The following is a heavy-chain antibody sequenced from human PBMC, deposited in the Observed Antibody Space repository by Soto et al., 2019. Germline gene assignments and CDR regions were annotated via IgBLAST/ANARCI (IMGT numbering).Heavy chain of an antibody. J-gene: IGHJ6*02. V-gene: IGHV1-2*04. D-gene: IGHD6-19*01. CDR1: GYTFTGYY. Sequence: ASVKVSCKASGYTFTGYYMHWVRQAPGQGLEWVGWINPNSGGTNYAQKFQGWVTMTRDTSISTAYMELSRLRSDDTAVYYCARGPVLGIAVAGTIAGGYYYYGMDVWGQGTTVTVPS. CDR3: ARGPVLGIAVAGTIAGGYYYYGMDV. CDR2: INPNSGGT.